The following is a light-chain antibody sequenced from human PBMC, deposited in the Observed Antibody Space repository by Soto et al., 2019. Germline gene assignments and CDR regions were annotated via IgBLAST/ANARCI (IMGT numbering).Light chain of an antibody. Sequence: EIVLTQSPGTLSLSPGERATLSCRASQSVSSSYLAWYQQKPGQAPRLVIYGASSRATGIPDRFSGSGSGTDFTLTISRLEPEDFAVYYCQQYGRSPPYTFGQGTKLELK. CDR1: QSVSSSY. CDR3: QQYGRSPPYT. J-gene: IGKJ2*01. V-gene: IGKV3-20*01. CDR2: GAS.